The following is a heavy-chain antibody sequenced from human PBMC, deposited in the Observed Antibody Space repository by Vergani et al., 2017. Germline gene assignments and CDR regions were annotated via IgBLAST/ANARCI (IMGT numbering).Heavy chain of an antibody. V-gene: IGHV3-53*02. J-gene: IGHJ1*01. Sequence: EVQLVETGGGLIQPGGSLRLSCAASGFTVSSNYMSWVRQAPGKGLEWVSVIYSGGSTYYADSVKGRFTISGDNSNNTLSLQMNSLRAEDTAVYYCARESVTCSGGSCYPSFQHWGQGTLVTVSS. D-gene: IGHD2-15*01. CDR2: IYSGGST. CDR1: GFTVSSNY. CDR3: ARESVTCSGGSCYPSFQH.